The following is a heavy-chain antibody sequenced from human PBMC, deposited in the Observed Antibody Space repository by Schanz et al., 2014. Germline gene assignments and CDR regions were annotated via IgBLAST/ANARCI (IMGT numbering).Heavy chain of an antibody. Sequence: QVQLVESGGGVVRPGRSLRLSCAASGFTFNNYGMHWVRQAPGKGLEWVAVIWYDGTDRYYADSVKGRFTISRDNSKNTLYLQMNSLRAEDTAVYYCARGYSSSMDVWGQGTLVTVSS. CDR3: ARGYSSSMDV. CDR1: GFTFNNYG. D-gene: IGHD6-6*01. V-gene: IGHV3-33*01. J-gene: IGHJ1*01. CDR2: IWYDGTDR.